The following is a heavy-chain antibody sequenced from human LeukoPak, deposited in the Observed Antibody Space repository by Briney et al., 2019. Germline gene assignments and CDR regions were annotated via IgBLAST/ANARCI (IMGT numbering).Heavy chain of an antibody. D-gene: IGHD3-22*01. Sequence: SETLSLTCAVSVYSISSGHYWGWIRQPPGKGLEWIGSIHHSGRTYHNSSLKSRVTISVDTSKNQFSLRLSSVTAADTVVYYCTRHTYFYDSPGAYYFDYWGQGTLVTVSS. CDR2: IHHSGRT. CDR1: VYSISSGHY. V-gene: IGHV4-38-2*01. J-gene: IGHJ4*02. CDR3: TRHTYFYDSPGAYYFDY.